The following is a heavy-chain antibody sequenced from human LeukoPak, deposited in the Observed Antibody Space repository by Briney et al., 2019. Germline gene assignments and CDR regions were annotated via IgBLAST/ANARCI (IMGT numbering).Heavy chain of an antibody. CDR1: KFTFSSYW. CDR3: TRLQIAVAGPNWFDP. Sequence: GGSLRLSCAASKFTFSSYWMSWVRQAPGKGLEWVANIKQDGSVQFYMDSLKGRFSVSRDNAKNSLYLQMNGLRVEDTAVYYCTRLQIAVAGPNWFDPWGQGALVTVSS. J-gene: IGHJ5*02. D-gene: IGHD6-19*01. CDR2: IKQDGSVQ. V-gene: IGHV3-7*01.